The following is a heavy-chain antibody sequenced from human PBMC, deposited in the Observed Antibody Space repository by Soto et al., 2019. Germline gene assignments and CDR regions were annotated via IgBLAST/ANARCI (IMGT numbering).Heavy chain of an antibody. CDR1: GNTHTIYF. D-gene: IGHD1-26*01. Sequence: QVQLVQSGAEMKQPGASVRVSCKASGNTHTIYFIHWLRQAPGQGLEWMGWINSVSGGTNFAHKFQGRVTMTRDTSTTTAFMELSGLTSDDTAVYYCARGGSYYAYWGQGTLVTVSS. V-gene: IGHV1-2*02. J-gene: IGHJ4*02. CDR3: ARGGSYYAY. CDR2: INSVSGGT.